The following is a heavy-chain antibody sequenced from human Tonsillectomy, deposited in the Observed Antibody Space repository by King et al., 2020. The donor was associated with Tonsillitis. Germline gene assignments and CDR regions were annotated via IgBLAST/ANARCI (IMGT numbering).Heavy chain of an antibody. CDR1: GGSISSSSYY. CDR3: ASPYDISTGYYKRVWGY. CDR2: IYDSGST. D-gene: IGHD3-9*01. Sequence: QLQESGPGLVKPSETLSLTCTVSGGSISSSSYYWGWIRQPPGKGLEWIGSIYDSGSTYYNPSLKSRVTISVDTSKNQFSLKLSSVTAADTAVYYCASPYDISTGYYKRVWGYWGQGTLVTVSS. J-gene: IGHJ4*02. V-gene: IGHV4-39*01.